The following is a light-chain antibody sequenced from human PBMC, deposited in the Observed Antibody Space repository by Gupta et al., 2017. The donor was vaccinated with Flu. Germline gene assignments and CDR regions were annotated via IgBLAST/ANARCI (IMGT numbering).Light chain of an antibody. CDR1: RGSIATPY. Sequence: NYMLTQPHSVSESPGQTVTIPFTRTRGSIATPYVQWYQHRPGSSPTTVIFVVNRRLSGSPDRSSGSIDSSSDSASLTITGLNTEDEADYYCQSYDSITRVVVFGGGTRLTVL. CDR3: QSYDSITRVVV. CDR2: VVN. V-gene: IGLV6-57*01. J-gene: IGLJ2*01.